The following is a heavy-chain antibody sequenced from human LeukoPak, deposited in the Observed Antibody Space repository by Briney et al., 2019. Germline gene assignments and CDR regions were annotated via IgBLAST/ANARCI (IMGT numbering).Heavy chain of an antibody. Sequence: SETLSLTCTVSGDSISSYYWSWIRQPPGKGLEWIGYIYYSGSTDYNPSLKSQVTISVDTSKNQFSLKLSSVTAADTAVYYCARHTDIAPLSSLKYWGQGTLVTVSS. CDR1: GDSISSYY. CDR2: IYYSGST. V-gene: IGHV4-59*08. D-gene: IGHD6-13*01. J-gene: IGHJ4*02. CDR3: ARHTDIAPLSSLKY.